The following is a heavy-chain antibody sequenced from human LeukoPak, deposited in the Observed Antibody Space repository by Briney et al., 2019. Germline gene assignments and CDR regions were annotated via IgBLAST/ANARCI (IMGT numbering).Heavy chain of an antibody. V-gene: IGHV3-7*01. Sequence: GGSLRLSSAASGFTFSSYWMSWVRQAPGKGLEWVANIKQDGSEKYYVDSVKGRFTISRDNAKNSLYLQMNSLRAEDTAVYYCARYGGQNSDAFDIWGQGTMVTVSS. CDR1: GFTFSSYW. J-gene: IGHJ3*02. CDR2: IKQDGSEK. D-gene: IGHD3-10*01. CDR3: ARYGGQNSDAFDI.